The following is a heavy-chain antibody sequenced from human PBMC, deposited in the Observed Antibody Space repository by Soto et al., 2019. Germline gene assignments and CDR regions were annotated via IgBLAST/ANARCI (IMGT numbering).Heavy chain of an antibody. CDR1: GYTLTELS. V-gene: IGHV1-24*01. CDR2: FDPEDGET. J-gene: IGHJ6*03. D-gene: IGHD2-2*01. Sequence: QVQLVQSGAEVKKPGASVKVSCKVSGYTLTELSMHWVRQAPGKGLGRMGGFDPEDGETIYAQKFQGRVTMTDDTSTDTAYMELSSLRSEDTAVYYCATTNRSKVPAAIRDYYYYYYMDVWGKGTAVTVSS. CDR3: ATTNRSKVPAAIRDYYYYYYMDV.